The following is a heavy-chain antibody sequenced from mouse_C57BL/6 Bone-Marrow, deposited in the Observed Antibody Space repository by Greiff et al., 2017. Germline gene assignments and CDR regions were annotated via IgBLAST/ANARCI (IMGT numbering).Heavy chain of an antibody. CDR1: GFTFSSYA. CDR3: ARGVITTSFAY. Sequence: EVQLVESGAGLVKPGGSLKLSCAASGFTFSSYAMSWVRQTPGKRLEWVATISDGGSYTYYPDNVKGRFTISRDNAKNNLYLQMSHLKSEDTAMYYCARGVITTSFAYWGQGTLVTVSA. V-gene: IGHV5-4*01. CDR2: ISDGGSYT. D-gene: IGHD2-4*01. J-gene: IGHJ3*01.